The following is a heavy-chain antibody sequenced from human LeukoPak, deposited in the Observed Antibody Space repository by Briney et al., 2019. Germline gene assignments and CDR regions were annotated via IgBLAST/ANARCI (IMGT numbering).Heavy chain of an antibody. V-gene: IGHV4-61*01. Sequence: SETLSLICTVSGGSVSSSSSYWSWIRQPPGKGLEWIGYIYYSGSTDYNPSLESRVTMSVDTSKNQFSLKLSSVTAADTAVYYCARSWGEDYWGQGTLVTVSS. CDR3: ARSWGEDY. CDR1: GGSVSSSSSY. J-gene: IGHJ4*02. CDR2: IYYSGST. D-gene: IGHD3-16*01.